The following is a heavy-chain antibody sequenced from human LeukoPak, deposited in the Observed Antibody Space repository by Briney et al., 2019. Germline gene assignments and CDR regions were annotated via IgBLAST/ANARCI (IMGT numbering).Heavy chain of an antibody. CDR2: ISGSGNCT. V-gene: IGHV3-23*01. Sequence: GGSLRLSCAASGFTFSSYAMSWVRQAPGKGLEWVSGISGSGNCTDYADSVKGRFTISRDNSKNTLYLQMNSLRADDTAVYYCAKGGSSSCYGAGWFDPWGQGTLVTVSS. CDR1: GFTFSSYA. J-gene: IGHJ5*02. CDR3: AKGGSSSCYGAGWFDP. D-gene: IGHD2-2*01.